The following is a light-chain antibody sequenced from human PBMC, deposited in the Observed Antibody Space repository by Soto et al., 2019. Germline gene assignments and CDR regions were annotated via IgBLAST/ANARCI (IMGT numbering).Light chain of an antibody. Sequence: QSALTQPRSVSGSPGQSVTISCTGTSSDVGGYNYVSWYQQHPGKAPKLMIYDVSKRPSGVPDRFSGSKSGNTASLTISGLHAEDEAYYYCCSYAGSYTWVFGGGTKVTVL. J-gene: IGLJ3*02. CDR1: SSDVGGYNY. V-gene: IGLV2-11*01. CDR2: DVS. CDR3: CSYAGSYTWV.